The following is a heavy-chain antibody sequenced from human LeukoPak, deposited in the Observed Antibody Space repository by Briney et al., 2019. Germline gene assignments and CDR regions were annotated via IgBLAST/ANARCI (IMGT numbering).Heavy chain of an antibody. J-gene: IGHJ4*02. CDR2: VYYIGST. D-gene: IGHD3-10*01. Sequence: KPSETLSLTYSVSGGSINDYYWSWIRQPPGKGLEWIGYVYYIGSTNYNPSLKSRVTISLHTSKNQFSLRLTSVTAADTAVYYCATGRYAYGSEYWGQGTLVTVSS. CDR1: GGSINDYY. CDR3: ATGRYAYGSEY. V-gene: IGHV4-59*08.